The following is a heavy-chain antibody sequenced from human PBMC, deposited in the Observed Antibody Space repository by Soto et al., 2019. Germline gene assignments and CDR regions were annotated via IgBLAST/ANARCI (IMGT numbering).Heavy chain of an antibody. V-gene: IGHV4-31*03. CDR3: ARELHGIAAAGRNNWFDP. CDR2: IYYSGST. J-gene: IGHJ5*02. D-gene: IGHD6-13*01. CDR1: GGSISSGGYY. Sequence: TSETLSLTCTVSGGSISSGGYYWSWIRQHPGKGLEWIGYIYYSGSTYYNPSLKSRVTISVDTSKNQFSLKLSSVTAADTAVYYCARELHGIAAAGRNNWFDPWGQGTLVTVSS.